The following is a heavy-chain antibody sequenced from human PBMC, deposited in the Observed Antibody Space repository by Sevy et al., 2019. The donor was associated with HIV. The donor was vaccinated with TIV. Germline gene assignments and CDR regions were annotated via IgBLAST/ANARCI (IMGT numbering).Heavy chain of an antibody. CDR2: INPKTGGT. V-gene: IGHV1-2*02. Sequence: ASVKVSCKASGYTFTDFYIHWVRQAPGQGLEWMGWINPKTGGTNNEQKFQDRVTMSRDTSISTHFIEMTRLRSDDTAVYYCARGIAAGGTDCYFDLWGRGTLVTVSS. J-gene: IGHJ2*01. D-gene: IGHD6-13*01. CDR1: GYTFTDFY. CDR3: ARGIAAGGTDCYFDL.